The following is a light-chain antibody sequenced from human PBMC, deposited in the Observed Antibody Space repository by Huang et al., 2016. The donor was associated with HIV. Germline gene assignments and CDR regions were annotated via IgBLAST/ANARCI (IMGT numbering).Light chain of an antibody. J-gene: IGKJ3*01. CDR3: MQGLQTLPFT. Sequence: DIVMTQSPLSLSVTPGEPASISCRSSQSLLHSNGYNYLAGYLQKPGQSQQLLIYLGANRASGVPDRFIGSGSGTDFTLKISRVEADDVVVYYCMQGLQTLPFTFGPGTKVDIK. V-gene: IGKV2-28*01. CDR2: LGA. CDR1: QSLLHSNGYNY.